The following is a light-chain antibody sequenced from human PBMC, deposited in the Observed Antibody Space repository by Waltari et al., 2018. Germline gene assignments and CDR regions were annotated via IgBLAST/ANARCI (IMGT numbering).Light chain of an antibody. CDR2: GNT. Sequence: QSVLTQPPSASGTPGQRVTISCSGRSSDIGDHYVYWYKQLPGTAPKLLIYGNTQRPSGVPDRFSGSKSGTSASLAISDLRSEDEADYYCAAWDDNLLYVFGTGTKVTVL. CDR1: SSDIGDHY. CDR3: AAWDDNLLYV. J-gene: IGLJ1*01. V-gene: IGLV1-47*01.